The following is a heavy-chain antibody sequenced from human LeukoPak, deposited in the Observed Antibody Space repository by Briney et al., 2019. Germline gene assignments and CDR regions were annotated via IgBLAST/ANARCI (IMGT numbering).Heavy chain of an antibody. CDR1: GGSIRSSYYY. Sequence: SETLSLTCTASGGSIRSSYYYWGWIRQPPGKGLEWIGSIYYSGSTYYNPSLKSRVTISVDTSKNQFSLKLSSVTAADTAVYYCPYSSSWLGSFDYWGQGTLVTVSS. CDR3: PYSSSWLGSFDY. V-gene: IGHV4-39*01. J-gene: IGHJ4*02. CDR2: IYYSGST. D-gene: IGHD6-13*01.